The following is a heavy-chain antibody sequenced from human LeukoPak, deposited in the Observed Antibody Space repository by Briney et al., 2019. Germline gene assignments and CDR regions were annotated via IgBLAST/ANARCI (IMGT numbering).Heavy chain of an antibody. D-gene: IGHD3-10*01. Sequence: SETLSLTCTVSGGSVTSSTYYWAWIRQPPGKGLEWIGSAPYSGYTYYNPSLKSRVTISVDTSKNQFSLKLCAVTAADTAVYYCGGVVRVSNWFDPWGQGTLVTVSS. CDR1: GGSVTSSTYY. CDR2: APYSGYT. V-gene: IGHV4-39*01. CDR3: GGVVRVSNWFDP. J-gene: IGHJ5*02.